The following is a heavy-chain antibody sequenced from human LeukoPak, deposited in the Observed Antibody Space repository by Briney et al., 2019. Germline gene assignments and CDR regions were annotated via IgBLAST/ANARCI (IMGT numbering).Heavy chain of an antibody. V-gene: IGHV3-11*03. Sequence: PGGSLRLSCAASGFSFSVYEMDWVRQAPGKGLEWVSYISSSSSYTNYADSVKGRFTISRDNAKNSLYLQMNSLRAEDTAVYYCARPIAAAGTVGAFDIWGQGTMVTVSS. D-gene: IGHD6-13*01. CDR1: GFSFSVYE. CDR3: ARPIAAAGTVGAFDI. CDR2: ISSSSSYT. J-gene: IGHJ3*02.